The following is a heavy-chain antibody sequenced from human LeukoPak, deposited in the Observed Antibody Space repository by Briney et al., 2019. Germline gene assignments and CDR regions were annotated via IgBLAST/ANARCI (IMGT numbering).Heavy chain of an antibody. CDR1: GYTFSSYW. CDR3: ARRQCSSISCYYAFDI. V-gene: IGHV3-7*01. CDR2: IKQDGSEK. J-gene: IGHJ3*02. D-gene: IGHD2-2*01. Sequence: GGSLRLSCAASGYTFSSYWMSWVRQAPGKGLEWVANIKQDGSEKYYVDSLKGRFTISRDNAKNSLYLQMNSLGAEDTAVYYCARRQCSSISCYYAFDIWGQGTMVTVSS.